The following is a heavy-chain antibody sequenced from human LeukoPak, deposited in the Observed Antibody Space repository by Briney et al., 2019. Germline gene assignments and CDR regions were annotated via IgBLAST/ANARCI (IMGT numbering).Heavy chain of an antibody. J-gene: IGHJ4*02. D-gene: IGHD3-22*01. V-gene: IGHV3-23*01. CDR2: ISGSGGST. Sequence: GGSLRLSCAASGFTFSTYFMSWVSQAPGAGLEWVSSISGSGGSTYYADSVKGRFTISRDNSKKTVYLEMNSLRAEDTAVYYCAKPYYYDSTGYFFDYWGQGTLVTVSS. CDR1: GFTFSTYF. CDR3: AKPYYYDSTGYFFDY.